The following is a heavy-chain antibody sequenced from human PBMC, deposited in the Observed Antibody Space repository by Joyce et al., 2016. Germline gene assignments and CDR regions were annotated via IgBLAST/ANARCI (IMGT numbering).Heavy chain of an antibody. CDR2: IYWDDDK. V-gene: IGHV2-5*02. Sequence: QVTLKESGPTLVKPTQTLTLTCTFSGFSLSTSGVGVGWIRQPPGKALEWLALIYWDDDKRYSSALKSRITITKDTSKNPVVLKKTNMDPVDTATYYCAHAPATDRYYGMDVWGQGTTVTVSS. CDR3: AHAPATDRYYGMDV. CDR1: GFSLSTSGVG. J-gene: IGHJ6*02. D-gene: IGHD6-25*01.